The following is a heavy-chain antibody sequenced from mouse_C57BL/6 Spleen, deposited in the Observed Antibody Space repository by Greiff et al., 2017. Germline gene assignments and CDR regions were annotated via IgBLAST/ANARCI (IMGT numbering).Heavy chain of an antibody. CDR2: IDPSDSAT. Sequence: QVQLQQPGAELVRPGSSVKLSCKASGYTFTSYWMHWVKQRPIQGLEWIGNIDPSDSATHYNQKFKDKATLTVDKSSSTAYMQLSSLTSEDSAVYYCAYYGSSSSFAYWGQGTLVTVSA. J-gene: IGHJ3*01. V-gene: IGHV1-52*01. CDR1: GYTFTSYW. D-gene: IGHD1-1*01. CDR3: AYYGSSSSFAY.